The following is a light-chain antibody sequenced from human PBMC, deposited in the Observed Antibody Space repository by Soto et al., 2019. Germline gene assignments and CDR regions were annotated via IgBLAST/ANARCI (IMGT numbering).Light chain of an antibody. CDR1: RSNIGGNS. V-gene: IGLV1-44*01. J-gene: IGLJ1*01. Sequence: QSVLAHPPSASGTPGQCVTISCSGSRSNIGGNSVNWYQQLPGTAPKLLIYSKNQRPSGAPDRFSVSKSGTSASLAISGLQSDDEVDYFCAAWHDSLDGYVFGTGTKVTVL. CDR3: AAWHDSLDGYV. CDR2: SKN.